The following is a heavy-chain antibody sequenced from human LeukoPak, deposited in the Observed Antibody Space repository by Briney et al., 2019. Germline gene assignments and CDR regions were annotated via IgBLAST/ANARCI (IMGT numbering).Heavy chain of an antibody. J-gene: IGHJ5*01. Sequence: GESLKISCKGSGYSFTSYWIGWVRQLPGKGLEWVANINQDGTEKYYVDSVKDRFTISRDNAKKSLYLQMNSLRAEDTAIYYCTKAPIVSCSGAFCYPFDSWGQGTLVTVSS. CDR1: GYSFTSYW. CDR2: INQDGTEK. CDR3: TKAPIVSCSGAFCYPFDS. D-gene: IGHD2-15*01. V-gene: IGHV3-7*03.